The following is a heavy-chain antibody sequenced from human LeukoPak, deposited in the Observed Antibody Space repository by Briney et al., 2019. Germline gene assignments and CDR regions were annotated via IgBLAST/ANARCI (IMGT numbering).Heavy chain of an antibody. V-gene: IGHV3-74*01. J-gene: IGHJ4*02. CDR2: MSSDGTIT. D-gene: IGHD2-21*02. CDR3: AKIPHIVVVTANLDY. Sequence: GGSLRLSCVASGFTFNSYWMNWVRQAPGKGLVWVSHMSSDGTITSYADSVKGRFTISRDNAKNALYLQMNSLRAEDTAVYYCAKIPHIVVVTANLDYWGQGTLVTVSS. CDR1: GFTFNSYW.